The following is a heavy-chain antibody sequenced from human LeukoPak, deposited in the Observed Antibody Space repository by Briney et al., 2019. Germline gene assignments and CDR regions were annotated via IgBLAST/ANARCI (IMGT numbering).Heavy chain of an antibody. J-gene: IGHJ6*03. CDR2: IYPGDSDT. CDR3: ARLFYYYYYMDV. CDR1: GYTFTNYW. V-gene: IGHV5-51*01. Sequence: GESLKISCKGSGYTFTNYWIGWVRQMPGKGLEWMGIIYPGDSDTRYSPSFEGQVTISADTSISTAYLQWRSRKASDSAMFYCARLFYYYYYMDVWGKGTAVTVSS.